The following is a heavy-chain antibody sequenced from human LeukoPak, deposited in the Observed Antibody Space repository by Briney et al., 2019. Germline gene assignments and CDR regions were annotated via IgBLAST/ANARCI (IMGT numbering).Heavy chain of an antibody. Sequence: GGSLRLSCAASGFTFSTYGMSWVRQAPGKGLEWVSGISGSGGSTYYADSVKGRFTISRDNSKNTLYLQMNSLRAEDTALYYCARAVFVDTAMDPEGGDAFDIWGQGTMVTVSS. V-gene: IGHV3-23*01. J-gene: IGHJ3*02. CDR2: ISGSGGST. CDR1: GFTFSTYG. D-gene: IGHD5-18*01. CDR3: ARAVFVDTAMDPEGGDAFDI.